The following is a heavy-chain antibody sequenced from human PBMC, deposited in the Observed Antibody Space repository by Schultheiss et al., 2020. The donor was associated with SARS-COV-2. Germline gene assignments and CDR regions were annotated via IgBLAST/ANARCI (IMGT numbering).Heavy chain of an antibody. V-gene: IGHV1-18*04. CDR3: ARAADYGDYPYYFDY. CDR1: GYTFTSYG. D-gene: IGHD4-17*01. CDR2: ISAYNGNK. Sequence: ASVKVSCKASGYTFTSYGISWVRQSPGQGLEWMGWISAYNGNKNYAQKLQGRVTMTTDTSTSTAYMELRSLRSDDTAVYYCARAADYGDYPYYFDYWGQGTLVTVSS. J-gene: IGHJ4*02.